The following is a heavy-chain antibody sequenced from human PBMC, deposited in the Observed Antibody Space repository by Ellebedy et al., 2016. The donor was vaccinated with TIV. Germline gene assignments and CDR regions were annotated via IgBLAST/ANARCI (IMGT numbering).Heavy chain of an antibody. CDR3: RRVSSRNISGGHYVDS. Sequence: GESLKISCAASGFTFSTNAMNCVRQAPGKGLEWVAHVYSVGNTMDYADSVKGRFTISRDNAKNSLFLQMHSLRDEDTAVYYCRRVSSRNISGGHYVDSWGQGTLVTVSS. D-gene: IGHD6-19*01. V-gene: IGHV3-48*02. J-gene: IGHJ4*02. CDR2: VYSVGNTM. CDR1: GFTFSTNA.